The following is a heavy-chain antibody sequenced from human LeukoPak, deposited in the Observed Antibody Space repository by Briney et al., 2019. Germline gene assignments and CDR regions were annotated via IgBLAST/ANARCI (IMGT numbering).Heavy chain of an antibody. V-gene: IGHV1-8*01. CDR2: MNPNSGNT. CDR3: ARGLPPRRNYDSSGYYSYYFDY. Sequence: GASVKVSCKASGYTFTSYDINWVRQATGQGLEWMGWMNPNSGNTGYAQKFQGRVTMTRNTSISTAYMELRSLTSDDTAVFYCARGLPPRRNYDSSGYYSYYFDYWGQGTLVTVSS. CDR1: GYTFTSYD. J-gene: IGHJ4*02. D-gene: IGHD3-22*01.